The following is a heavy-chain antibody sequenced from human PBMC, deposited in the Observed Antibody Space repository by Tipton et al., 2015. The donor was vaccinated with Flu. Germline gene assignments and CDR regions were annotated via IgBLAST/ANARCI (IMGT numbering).Heavy chain of an antibody. V-gene: IGHV4-59*01. CDR3: ARDFRGTTADFDY. J-gene: IGHJ4*02. CDR1: GVSITSDY. Sequence: GLVKPSETLSLTCTVSGVSITSDYWNWVRQAPGKGLEWIGYIHYSGSTKCNPSLGSRVTMSVDASENQFSLNLASVNAADTAVYYCARDFRGTTADFDYWGQGVLVTVSS. D-gene: IGHD1-14*01. CDR2: IHYSGST.